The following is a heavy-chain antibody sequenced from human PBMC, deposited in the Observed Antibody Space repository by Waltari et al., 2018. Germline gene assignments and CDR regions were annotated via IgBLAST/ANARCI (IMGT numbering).Heavy chain of an antibody. CDR1: GFTVSDTG. CDR3: ARGQTATSCFFCVDV. D-gene: IGHD2-2*01. J-gene: IGHJ6*02. V-gene: IGHV3-53*01. Sequence: EVQLVESGGGWIQPGGSLRLSCAASGFTVSDTGMTWVRQAPGKGLEWVSVIFSGSNTYSADSVKGRFTISRDNSKNMLYLQMNSLRAEDTALYYCARGQTATSCFFCVDVWGQGTTVTVSS. CDR2: IFSGSNT.